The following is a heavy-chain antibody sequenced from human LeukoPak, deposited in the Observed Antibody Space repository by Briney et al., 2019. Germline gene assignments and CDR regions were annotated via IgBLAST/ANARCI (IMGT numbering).Heavy chain of an antibody. Sequence: SVKVSCKASGGTFSSCAISWVRQAPGQGLEWMGRIIPILGIANYAQKFQGRVTITADKSTSTAYMELSSLRSEDTAVYYCARGLYDSSGYYPEDDYWGQGTLVTVSS. V-gene: IGHV1-69*04. CDR2: IIPILGIA. CDR3: ARGLYDSSGYYPEDDY. D-gene: IGHD3-22*01. CDR1: GGTFSSCA. J-gene: IGHJ4*02.